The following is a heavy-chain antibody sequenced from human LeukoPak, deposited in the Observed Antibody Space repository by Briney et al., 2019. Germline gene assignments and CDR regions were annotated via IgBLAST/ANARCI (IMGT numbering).Heavy chain of an antibody. V-gene: IGHV3-23*01. J-gene: IGHJ6*02. CDR1: GFTFSSYA. CDR3: ARSSSSWHYGMDV. Sequence: GGSLRLSCAASGFTFSSYAMSWVRQAPGKGLEWVSSISGSGESTYYADSVKGRFTISRDNAKNSLYLQMNSLRAEDAAVYYCARSSSSWHYGMDVWGQGTTVTVSS. D-gene: IGHD6-13*01. CDR2: ISGSGEST.